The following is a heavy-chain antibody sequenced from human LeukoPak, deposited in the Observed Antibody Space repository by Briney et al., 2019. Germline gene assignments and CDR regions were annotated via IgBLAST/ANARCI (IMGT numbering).Heavy chain of an antibody. V-gene: IGHV4-34*01. Sequence: SETLSLTCAVYGGSFSGYYWSWIRQPPGKGLEWIGEINHSGSTNYNPSLKSRVTISVDTSKNQFSLKLSSVTAADTAVYYSAIENTVRHSSSSAGYWGQGTLVTVSS. CDR2: INHSGST. CDR1: GGSFSGYY. J-gene: IGHJ4*02. D-gene: IGHD6-6*01. CDR3: AIENTVRHSSSSAGY.